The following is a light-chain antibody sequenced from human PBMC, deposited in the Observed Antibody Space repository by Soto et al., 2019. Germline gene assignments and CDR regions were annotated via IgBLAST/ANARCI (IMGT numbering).Light chain of an antibody. V-gene: IGLV1-40*01. CDR1: SSNIGAGHD. CDR3: QSYDRNLSVSEV. J-gene: IGLJ1*01. CDR2: GNG. Sequence: SLLTHPPSVSGGPGQRVTISCTGSSSNIGAGHDVHWYQHLPGTAPKLLIYGNGSRPSGVPDRFSGSKSGTSASLAITVLQAEDESDYYFQSYDRNLSVSEVFGTGNKVTGL.